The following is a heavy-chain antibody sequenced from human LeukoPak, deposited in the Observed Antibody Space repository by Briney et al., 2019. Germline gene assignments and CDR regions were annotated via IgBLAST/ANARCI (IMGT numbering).Heavy chain of an antibody. D-gene: IGHD3-22*01. CDR2: INPSGGST. Sequence: ASVKVSCKASGYTFTSYYMHWVRQAPGQGLEWMGIINPSGGSTSYAQKFQGRVTMTRDMSTSTDYMELSSLRSEDTAVYYCAADHLTYYYDSSGPKDAFDIWGQGTMVTVSS. J-gene: IGHJ3*02. CDR3: AADHLTYYYDSSGPKDAFDI. V-gene: IGHV1-46*01. CDR1: GYTFTSYY.